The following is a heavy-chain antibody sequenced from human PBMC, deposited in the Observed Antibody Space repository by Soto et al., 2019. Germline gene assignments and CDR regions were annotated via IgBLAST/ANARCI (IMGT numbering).Heavy chain of an antibody. CDR2: ISYDGSNK. J-gene: IGHJ5*02. Sequence: QVQLVESGGGVVQPGRSLRLSCAASGFTFSSYGMHWVRQAPGKGLEWVAVISYDGSNKYYADSVKGRFTISRDNSKNTLYLQMNSLRAEDTAVYYCAKALWFGESRPGFRTNWFDPWGQGTLVTVSS. CDR3: AKALWFGESRPGFRTNWFDP. V-gene: IGHV3-30*18. D-gene: IGHD3-10*01. CDR1: GFTFSSYG.